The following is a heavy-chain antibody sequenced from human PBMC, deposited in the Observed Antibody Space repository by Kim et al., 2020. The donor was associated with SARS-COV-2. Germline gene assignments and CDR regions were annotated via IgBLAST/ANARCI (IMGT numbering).Heavy chain of an antibody. CDR3: ARDSYYGSGREYGMDV. D-gene: IGHD3-10*01. Sequence: IQGRDTMTRNTSKSTAYMELSSLRSEDTAVYYCARDSYYGSGREYGMDVWGQGTTVTVSS. V-gene: IGHV1-8*01. J-gene: IGHJ6*02.